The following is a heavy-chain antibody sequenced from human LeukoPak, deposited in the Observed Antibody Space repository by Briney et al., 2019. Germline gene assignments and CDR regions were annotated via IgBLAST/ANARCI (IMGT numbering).Heavy chain of an antibody. CDR3: ATPSLARAY. J-gene: IGHJ4*02. CDR1: GGSISSSSYY. D-gene: IGHD1-26*01. Sequence: PSETLSLTCTVSGGSISSSSYYWGWIRQPPGKGLEWIGSIYYSGNTYYNASLKSRVTISGDTSKNQFSLILSSVTAADTAVYYCATPSLARAYWGQGTLVTVSS. V-gene: IGHV4-39*01. CDR2: IYYSGNT.